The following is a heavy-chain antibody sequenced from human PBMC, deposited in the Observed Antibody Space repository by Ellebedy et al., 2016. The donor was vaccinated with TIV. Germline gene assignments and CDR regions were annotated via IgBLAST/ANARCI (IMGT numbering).Heavy chain of an antibody. J-gene: IGHJ4*02. V-gene: IGHV3-30-3*01. D-gene: IGHD2-8*01. CDR3: ARSRGVYASFDY. CDR1: GFTFSSYA. Sequence: GESLKISXAASGFTFSSYAMHWVRQAPGKGLEWVAVISYDGSNKYYADSVKGRFTISRDNSKNTLYLQMNGLRAEDTAVYYCARSRGVYASFDYWGQGTLVTVSS. CDR2: ISYDGSNK.